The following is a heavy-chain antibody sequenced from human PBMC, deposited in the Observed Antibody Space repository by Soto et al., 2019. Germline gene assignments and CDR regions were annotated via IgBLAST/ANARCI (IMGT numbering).Heavy chain of an antibody. J-gene: IGHJ6*02. CDR3: ARGVGATYPYFYYGMDV. V-gene: IGHV1-69*01. Sequence: QVQLVQSGAEVKKPGSSMKVSCKAAGGASSNYAFSWVRQAPGQGLEWMGGIITSTGTTNYAQKFQGRVPITADESPSTAYVERRSLSSEDTAVYYWARGVGATYPYFYYGMDVWGPGTTVTVSS. CDR1: GGASSNYA. D-gene: IGHD1-26*01. CDR2: IITSTGTT.